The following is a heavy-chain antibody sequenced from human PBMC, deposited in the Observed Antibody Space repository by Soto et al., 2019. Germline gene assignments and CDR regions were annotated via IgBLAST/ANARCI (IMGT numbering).Heavy chain of an antibody. CDR2: IIPIFGTA. D-gene: IGHD3-10*01. Sequence: QVQLVQSGAEVKKPGSSVKVSCKASGGTFSSYAISWVRQAPGQGLEWMGGIIPIFGTANYAQKFQGRVTITADKSTSTAYMELSSLRSEDTAVYYCATAYYGSGSYPPSPSDYWGQGTLVTVSS. J-gene: IGHJ4*02. V-gene: IGHV1-69*06. CDR1: GGTFSSYA. CDR3: ATAYYGSGSYPPSPSDY.